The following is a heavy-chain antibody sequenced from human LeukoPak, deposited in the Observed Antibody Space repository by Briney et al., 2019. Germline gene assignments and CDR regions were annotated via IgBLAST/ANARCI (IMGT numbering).Heavy chain of an antibody. CDR3: ARAPGRRSYHYYYMDV. CDR1: GYTFTSYS. Sequence: ASVKVSCKASGYTFTSYSITWVRQAPGHGLEWLGWISAHNNNTNYAQKLQGRVTMTTATSTSTAYMELWSLRSDDTAVYYCARAPGRRSYHYYYMDVWGKGTTVTISS. V-gene: IGHV1-18*01. J-gene: IGHJ6*03. D-gene: IGHD2-15*01. CDR2: ISAHNNNT.